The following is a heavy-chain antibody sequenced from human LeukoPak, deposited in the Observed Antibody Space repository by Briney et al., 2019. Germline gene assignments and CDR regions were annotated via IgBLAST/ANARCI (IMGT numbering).Heavy chain of an antibody. CDR1: GFTFSTYA. V-gene: IGHV3-21*01. Sequence: RGSLRLSCAASGFTFSTYAMSSVRQAPGKGLEWGSAIGSTGADRYYADSVKGRFTISRDNAKNSLYLQMNSLRAEDTAVYYCATEAIGRHYDYWGQGTLLTVSS. J-gene: IGHJ4*02. CDR2: IGSTGADR. CDR3: ATEAIGRHYDY.